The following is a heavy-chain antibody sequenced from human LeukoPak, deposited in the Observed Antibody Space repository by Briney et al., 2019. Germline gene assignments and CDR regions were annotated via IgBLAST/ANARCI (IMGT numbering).Heavy chain of an antibody. CDR1: GFSISSGDY. J-gene: IGHJ6*04. CDR3: PGYYASGVSAYDYFGMDV. V-gene: IGHV4-38-2*01. D-gene: IGHD3-10*01. CDR2: MAYNSGT. Sequence: SETLSVTCDVSGFSISSGDYWGWIREPRGKGLEWSGSMAYNSGTYYNSSLKSRVTIPMDTSKNQFSRRLSSLTAADTAVYSCPGYYASGVSAYDYFGMDVWGKATTVTVPS.